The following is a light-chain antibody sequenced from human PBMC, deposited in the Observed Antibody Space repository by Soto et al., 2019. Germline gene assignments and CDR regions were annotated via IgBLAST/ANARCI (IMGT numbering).Light chain of an antibody. Sequence: EVVLTQSPVTLSLSPGERATLSCRASQSFRGLLAWYQQKPGQAPRLLIYDAYNRATGIPPRFSGSGSGTDFTLTIRSLEPEDSAVYYCRQRHMWPITFGQGTRLEIK. CDR3: RQRHMWPIT. J-gene: IGKJ5*01. V-gene: IGKV3-11*01. CDR1: QSFRGL. CDR2: DAY.